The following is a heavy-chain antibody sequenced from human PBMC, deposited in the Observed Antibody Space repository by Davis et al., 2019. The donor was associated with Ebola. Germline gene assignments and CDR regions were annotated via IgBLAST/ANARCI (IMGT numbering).Heavy chain of an antibody. J-gene: IGHJ3*02. V-gene: IGHV4-34*01. D-gene: IGHD3-22*01. CDR2: INHSGST. CDR3: AKDLAYYYDSSGYGVADAFDI. CDR1: GGSFSGYY. Sequence: SETLSLTCAVYGGSFSGYYWSWIRQPPGKGLEWIGEINHSGSTNYNPSLKSRVTISVDTSKNQFSLKLSSVTAADTAVYYCAKDLAYYYDSSGYGVADAFDIWGQGTMVTVSS.